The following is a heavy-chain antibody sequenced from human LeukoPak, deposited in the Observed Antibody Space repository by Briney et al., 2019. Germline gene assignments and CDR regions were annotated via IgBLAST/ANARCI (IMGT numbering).Heavy chain of an antibody. Sequence: GGSLRLSCVASGFTFSSDRMNWVRQAPGKGLKWVSTIYSGSDYIYYADSVKGRFTISRDNAKNSLYLQMNSLRAEDTAIYYCARDLPVSGAYHQFDSWGQGTLVTVSS. CDR1: GFTFSSDR. CDR3: ARDLPVSGAYHQFDS. D-gene: IGHD4/OR15-4a*01. J-gene: IGHJ4*02. V-gene: IGHV3-21*01. CDR2: IYSGSDYI.